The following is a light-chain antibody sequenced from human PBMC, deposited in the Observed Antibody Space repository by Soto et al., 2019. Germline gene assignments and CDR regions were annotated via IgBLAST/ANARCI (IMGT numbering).Light chain of an antibody. CDR3: QQYGSSYT. V-gene: IGKV3-20*01. CDR2: GAS. CDR1: QTVSSNY. J-gene: IGKJ2*01. Sequence: EIVLTQSPGTLSLSPGERATLSCRASQTVSSNYLAWYQQKPGQAPRLLIYGASIRATDIPDRFSGSGSETDFTRTISRLEPEDFAVYYCQQYGSSYTFGQGTKLEIK.